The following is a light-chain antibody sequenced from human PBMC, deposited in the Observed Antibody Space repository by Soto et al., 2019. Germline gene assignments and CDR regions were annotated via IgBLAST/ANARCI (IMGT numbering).Light chain of an antibody. V-gene: IGKV1-39*01. CDR1: QSISTH. CDR2: GSS. Sequence: DIQMTQSPSSLSASVGDRVTITCRASQSISTHLNWYQQKPGKAPKLLIYGSSSLQSGVPSRFSGSGAGTDFTLTISSLQPEDCATYHCQQSYSPFWTFGQGTKVEVQ. J-gene: IGKJ1*01. CDR3: QQSYSPFWT.